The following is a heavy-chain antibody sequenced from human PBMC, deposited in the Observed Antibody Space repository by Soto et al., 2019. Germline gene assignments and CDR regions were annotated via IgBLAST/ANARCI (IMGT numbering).Heavy chain of an antibody. CDR3: ARDRGSGAILTGYHNLYYFDY. CDR2: IIPIFGTA. D-gene: IGHD3-9*01. Sequence: QVQLVQSGAEVKKPGSSVKVSCKASGGTFSSYAISWVRQAPGQGLVWMGGIIPIFGTANYAKKFQGRVTITTDESTSTAYMELSSMRSEDTAVYYCARDRGSGAILTGYHNLYYFDYWGQGTLVTVSS. CDR1: GGTFSSYA. V-gene: IGHV1-69*01. J-gene: IGHJ4*02.